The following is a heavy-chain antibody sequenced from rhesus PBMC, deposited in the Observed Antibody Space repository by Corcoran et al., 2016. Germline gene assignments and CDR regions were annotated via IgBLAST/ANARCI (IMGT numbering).Heavy chain of an antibody. J-gene: IGHJ4*01. CDR2: IKNKADGGTA. CDR1: GFTFRNYW. CDR3: TSLQWELRFDY. D-gene: IGHD1-44*02. V-gene: IGHV3-16*02. Sequence: EVQLVESGGGLVQPGGSLRLSCAASGFTFRNYWRSWVRPAPGEGLDGVGRIKNKADGGTAAYAESVKGRFTISRDDSKNTLYLQMNSLKTEDTAVYYCTSLQWELRFDYWGQGVLVTVSS.